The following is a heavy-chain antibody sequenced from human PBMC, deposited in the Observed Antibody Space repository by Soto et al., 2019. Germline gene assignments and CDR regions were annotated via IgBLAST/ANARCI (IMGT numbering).Heavy chain of an antibody. CDR1: GGTFSTHA. Sequence: SVKVSCKASGGTFSTHAIIWVRQAPGHGLEWMGGIIPISGTTYYTQKFQGRVTITADEPTSTAFMELSSLKSEDTAVFYCAREYCSGGNCYSGMDVWGQGTMVTVSS. CDR3: AREYCSGGNCYSGMDV. D-gene: IGHD2-15*01. J-gene: IGHJ6*02. V-gene: IGHV1-69*13. CDR2: IIPISGTT.